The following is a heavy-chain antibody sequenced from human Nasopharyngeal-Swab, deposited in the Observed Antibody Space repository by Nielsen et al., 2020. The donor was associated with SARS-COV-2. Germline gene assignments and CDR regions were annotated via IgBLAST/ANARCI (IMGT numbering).Heavy chain of an antibody. CDR2: IDNDGRRT. CDR1: GFSFSTYW. J-gene: IGHJ4*02. V-gene: IGHV3-74*01. D-gene: IGHD6-19*01. CDR3: VKYGSG. Sequence: GESLKISCAASGFSFSTYWMDWVRQAPGKGPEWVSRIDNDGRRTFCADLVKGRFTISRDNTKNTLYLQMNSLSAEDTALYYCVKYGSGWGQGTLVTVSS.